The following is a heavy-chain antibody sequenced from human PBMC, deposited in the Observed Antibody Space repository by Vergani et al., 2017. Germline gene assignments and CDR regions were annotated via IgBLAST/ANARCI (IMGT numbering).Heavy chain of an antibody. Sequence: QVTLKESGPVLVKPTETLTLTCTVSGFSLSNARMGVSWIRQPPGKALEWLAHIFSNDEKSYSTSLKSRLTISKDTSKSQVVLTMTNMDPVDTATYYCARILESHVLRYFDWLHVYGMDVWGQGTTVTVSS. J-gene: IGHJ6*02. CDR1: GFSLSNARMG. CDR2: IFSNDEK. CDR3: ARILESHVLRYFDWLHVYGMDV. V-gene: IGHV2-26*01. D-gene: IGHD3-9*01.